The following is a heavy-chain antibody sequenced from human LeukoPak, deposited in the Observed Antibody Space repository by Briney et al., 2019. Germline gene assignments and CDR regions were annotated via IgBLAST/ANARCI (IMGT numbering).Heavy chain of an antibody. J-gene: IGHJ6*02. CDR1: GGSISSYY. Sequence: SETLSLTCTVSGGSISSYYWSWIRQPPGKGLEWIGYIYYSGSTNYNPSLKSRVTISVDTSKNQFSLKLSSVTAADTAVHYCARARLSRKGMDVWGQGTTVTVSS. D-gene: IGHD4/OR15-4a*01. V-gene: IGHV4-59*01. CDR3: ARARLSRKGMDV. CDR2: IYYSGST.